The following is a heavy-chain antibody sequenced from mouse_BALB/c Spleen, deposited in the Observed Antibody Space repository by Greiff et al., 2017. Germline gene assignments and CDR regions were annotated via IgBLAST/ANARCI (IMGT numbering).Heavy chain of an antibody. CDR1: GFTFSNYW. D-gene: IGHD3-2*01. Sequence: EVKLMESGGGLVQPGGSMKLSCVASGFTFSNYWMNWVRQSPEKGLEWVAEIRLKSNNYATHYAESVKGRFTISRDDSKSSVYLQMNNLRAEDTGIYYCTRPDSSGAWFAYWGQGTLVTVSA. CDR2: IRLKSNNYAT. J-gene: IGHJ3*01. CDR3: TRPDSSGAWFAY. V-gene: IGHV6-6*02.